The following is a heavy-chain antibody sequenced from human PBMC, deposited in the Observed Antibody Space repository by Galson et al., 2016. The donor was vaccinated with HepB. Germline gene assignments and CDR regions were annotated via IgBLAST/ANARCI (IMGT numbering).Heavy chain of an antibody. CDR2: IVRDGRT. J-gene: IGHJ5*01. V-gene: IGHV3-23*01. CDR3: AKDCGYDYGPNLDS. CDR1: GFRLSSYR. D-gene: IGHD4/OR15-4a*01. Sequence: SLRLSCAVSGFRLSSYRMTWVRQAPGKGLEWVSTIVRDGRTYYGDAVTGRFTISRDTSTNELFLQMNSLRAEDTAIYSCAKDCGYDYGPNLDSWGQGTLVTVSS.